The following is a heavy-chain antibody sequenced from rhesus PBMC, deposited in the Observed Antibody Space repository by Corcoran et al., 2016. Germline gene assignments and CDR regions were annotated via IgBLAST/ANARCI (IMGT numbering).Heavy chain of an antibody. D-gene: IGHD3-16*01. CDR1: GGSISDSYR. J-gene: IGHJ5-2*02. V-gene: IGHV4S10*01. CDR3: ARWRYYYSGSSLLDV. CDR2: IYGSRTSP. Sequence: QVQLQESGPGVVKPSETLSLTCAVSGGSISDSYRWSWISQPPGKGLEGIGYIYGSRTSPTTHPSLKRRVTISKDTSKNQFSLKLRSVTAADTAVYYCARWRYYYSGSSLLDVWGRGVLVTVSS.